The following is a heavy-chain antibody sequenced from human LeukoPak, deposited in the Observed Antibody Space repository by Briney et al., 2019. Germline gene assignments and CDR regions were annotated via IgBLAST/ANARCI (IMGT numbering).Heavy chain of an antibody. CDR1: GFTFSNAG. V-gene: IGHV3-15*01. CDR2: IKSKADGGTT. Sequence: GGSLRLSCAASGFTFSNAGMSWVRQAPGKGLEWVGGIKSKADGGTTDYAAPVKGRFTISRDDSKNTLYLQMNSLKTEDTAVYYCTTDADTAMATGYWGQGTLVTVSS. D-gene: IGHD5-18*01. J-gene: IGHJ4*02. CDR3: TTDADTAMATGY.